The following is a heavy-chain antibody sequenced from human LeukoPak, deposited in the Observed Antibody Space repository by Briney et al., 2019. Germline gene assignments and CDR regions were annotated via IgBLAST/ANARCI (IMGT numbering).Heavy chain of an antibody. CDR2: ISSGSSYI. J-gene: IGHJ4*02. CDR3: AREAGGNSGYDWVL. CDR1: GFTFGTYS. V-gene: IGHV3-21*01. D-gene: IGHD5-12*01. Sequence: PGGSLRLSCAASGFTFGTYSMNWVRQAPGKGLEWVSSISSGSSYIYYADSVKGRFTISRDNAKNSLYLQMNSLRAEDTAVYYCAREAGGNSGYDWVLWGQGTLVTVSS.